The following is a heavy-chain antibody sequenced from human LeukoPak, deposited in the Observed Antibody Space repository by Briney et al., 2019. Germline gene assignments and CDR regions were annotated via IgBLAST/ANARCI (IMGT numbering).Heavy chain of an antibody. V-gene: IGHV4-39*01. Sequence: PSETLSLTCNVFGGSIRSSNYYWGWIRQPPGKGLEWIGSIYYSGSTYYNPSLKSRVTISVDTSKNQFSLKLSSVTAADTAVYYCARRATDFDYWGQGTLVTVSS. CDR2: IYYSGST. J-gene: IGHJ4*02. CDR3: ARRATDFDY. CDR1: GGSIRSSNYY.